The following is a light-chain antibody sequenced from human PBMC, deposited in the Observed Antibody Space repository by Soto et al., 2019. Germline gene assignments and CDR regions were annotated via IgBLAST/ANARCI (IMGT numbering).Light chain of an antibody. Sequence: DIQLTQSPSFLSASVGDRVTVTCRASQGIGSFLAWYQQRPGKAPKLLIYAASTLQSGVPSRFSGSGSGTEFALTISNLQPEDFATYYCQQLSTYPYTFGQGPSWRSN. CDR3: QQLSTYPYT. V-gene: IGKV1-9*01. CDR1: QGIGSF. CDR2: AAS. J-gene: IGKJ2*01.